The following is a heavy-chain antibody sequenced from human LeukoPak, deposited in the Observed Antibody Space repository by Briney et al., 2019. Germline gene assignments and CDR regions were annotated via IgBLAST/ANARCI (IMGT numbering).Heavy chain of an antibody. J-gene: IGHJ4*02. CDR1: GFTFSSYG. CDR3: EGGDFWSGYYTL. CDR2: ISGSGGST. V-gene: IGHV3-23*01. Sequence: PGGSLRLSCAASGFTFSSYGMSWVRQAPGKGLEWVSAISGSGGSTYYADSVKGRFTISRDNSKNTLYLQMNSLRAEDTAVYYCEGGDFWSGYYTLWGQGTLVTVSS. D-gene: IGHD3-3*01.